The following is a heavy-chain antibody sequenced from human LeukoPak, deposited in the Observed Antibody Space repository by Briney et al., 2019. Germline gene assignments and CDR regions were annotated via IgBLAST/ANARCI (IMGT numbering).Heavy chain of an antibody. J-gene: IGHJ5*02. CDR2: IRSKTDGGTT. V-gene: IGHV3-15*01. CDR1: GFTFSNAW. CDR3: ARGALRWFDL. Sequence: KTGGSLRLSCAASGFTFSNAWMNWVRQAPGKGLEWVGRIRSKTDGGTTDYAAPVEGRFTISRDDSKNTLSLQMNSLKTDDTGVYYCARGALRWFDLWGQGTLVTVSS.